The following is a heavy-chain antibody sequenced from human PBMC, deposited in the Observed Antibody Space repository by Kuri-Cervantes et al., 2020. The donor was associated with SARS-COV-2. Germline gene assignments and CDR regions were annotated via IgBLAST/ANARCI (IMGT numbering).Heavy chain of an antibody. CDR2: ISYDGSNK. V-gene: IGHV3-30*07. Sequence: LSLTCAASGFTFSSYAMHWVRQAPGKGLEWVAVISYDGSNKYYADSVKGRFTISRDNSKNTLYLQMNSLRAEDTAVYYCAKSVGYLFYYDSSYAFDIWGQGTMVTVSS. J-gene: IGHJ3*02. CDR1: GFTFSSYA. CDR3: AKSVGYLFYYDSSYAFDI. D-gene: IGHD3-22*01.